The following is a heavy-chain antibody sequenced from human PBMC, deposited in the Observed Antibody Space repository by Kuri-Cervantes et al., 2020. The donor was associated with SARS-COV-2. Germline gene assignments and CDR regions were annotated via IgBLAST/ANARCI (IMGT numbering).Heavy chain of an antibody. J-gene: IGHJ1*01. V-gene: IGHV1-2*02. D-gene: IGHD4-11*01. Sequence: GESLKISCAASGFTFSSYGMHWVRQAPGQGLEWMGWINPNSGGTNYAQKFQGRVTMTRDTSISTAYMELSRLRSDDTAVYYCARVHSNLARRDFQHWGQGTLVTVSS. CDR1: GFTFSSYG. CDR3: ARVHSNLARRDFQH. CDR2: INPNSGGT.